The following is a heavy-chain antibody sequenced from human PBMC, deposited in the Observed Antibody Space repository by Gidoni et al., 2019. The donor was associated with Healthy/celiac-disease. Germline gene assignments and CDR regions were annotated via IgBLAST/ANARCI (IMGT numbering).Heavy chain of an antibody. J-gene: IGHJ4*02. V-gene: IGHV3-23*01. Sequence: EVQLLESGGGLVQPGGSLRLPCAASGFTFSSYAMSWVRQAPGKGLEWVSAISGSGGSTYYADSVKGRFTISRDNSKNTLYLQMNSLRAEDTAVYYCAKDPGYCSSTSCYNVLWDYWGQGTLVTVSS. CDR2: ISGSGGST. CDR3: AKDPGYCSSTSCYNVLWDY. CDR1: GFTFSSYA. D-gene: IGHD2-2*02.